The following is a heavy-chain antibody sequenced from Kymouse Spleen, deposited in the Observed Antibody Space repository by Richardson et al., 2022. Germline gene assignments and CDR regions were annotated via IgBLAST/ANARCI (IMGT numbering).Heavy chain of an antibody. J-gene: IGHJ6*02. D-gene: IGHD6-19*01. V-gene: IGHV3-9*01. Sequence: EVQLVESGGGLVQPGRSLRLSCAASGFTFDDYAMHWVRQAPGKGLEWVSGISWNSGSIGYADSVKGRFTISRDNAKNSLYLQMNSLRAEDTALYYCAKEGQWLDYYYYGMDVWGQGTTVTVSS. CDR2: ISWNSGSI. CDR3: AKEGQWLDYYYYGMDV. CDR1: GFTFDDYA.